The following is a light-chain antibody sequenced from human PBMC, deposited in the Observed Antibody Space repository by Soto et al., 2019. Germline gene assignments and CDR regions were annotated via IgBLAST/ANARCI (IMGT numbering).Light chain of an antibody. V-gene: IGKV3-11*01. J-gene: IGKJ4*01. CDR2: AAS. CDR3: QQRNNWLT. CDR1: QSVGTS. Sequence: DIVLTQSPATLSLSPGERATLSCRASQSVGTSLAWFQHKPGQAPRLLLYAASNRAAGIPVRFSGSGSGTDFTLTISSLEPEDFAVYYRQQRNNWLTFGGGTTVEIK.